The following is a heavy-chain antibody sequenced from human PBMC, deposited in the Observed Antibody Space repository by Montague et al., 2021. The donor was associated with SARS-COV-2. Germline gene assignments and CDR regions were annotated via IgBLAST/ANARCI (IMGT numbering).Heavy chain of an antibody. J-gene: IGHJ6*03. CDR2: INHGGST. D-gene: IGHD3-10*01. V-gene: IGHV4-34*01. CDR3: AGLRDGVVPSPILGVGAYYAYDYMDG. CDR1: GGSISSYY. Sequence: SETLSLTCTVSGGSISSYYWSWIRQPPGKGLEWIGEINHGGSTKYSPSLKSRLTISADTSKNQFSLKLTAVAAADTAVYYCAGLRDGVVPSPILGVGAYYAYDYMDGWGRGTTVTVSS.